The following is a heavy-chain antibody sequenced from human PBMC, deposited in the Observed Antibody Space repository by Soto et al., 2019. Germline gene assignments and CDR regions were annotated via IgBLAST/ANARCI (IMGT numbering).Heavy chain of an antibody. J-gene: IGHJ4*02. CDR1: GGSIRSEGYY. CDR2: SYYRGST. D-gene: IGHD6-13*01. Sequence: SETLSLTCTVSGGSIRSEGYYWSWIRQHPGKGLEWIGYSYYRGSTFYTPSLESRVTVSVDTSRNQFSLQLSSVTAADTAVYYCAREAGTHYFDYWGPGTLVTVSS. CDR3: AREAGTHYFDY. V-gene: IGHV4-31*03.